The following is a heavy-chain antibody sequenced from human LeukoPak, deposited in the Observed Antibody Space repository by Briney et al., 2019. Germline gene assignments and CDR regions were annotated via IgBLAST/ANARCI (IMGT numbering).Heavy chain of an antibody. V-gene: IGHV3-7*01. Sequence: GGSLRLSCEASGLTFNKYWMTWVRQAPGKGLEGVANIKQDGSEKNYVDSVKGRFTISRDNAKNSLSLRMNSLSAEDTAVYYCATGCSSGWYFYFQHWGQGSLVSVSS. CDR1: GLTFNKYW. CDR3: ATGCSSGWYFYFQH. CDR2: IKQDGSEK. D-gene: IGHD6-19*01. J-gene: IGHJ1*01.